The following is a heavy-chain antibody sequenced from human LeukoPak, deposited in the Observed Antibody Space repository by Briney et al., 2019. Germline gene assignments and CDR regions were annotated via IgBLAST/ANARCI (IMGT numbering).Heavy chain of an antibody. CDR2: ITASGHST. CDR3: AKFRVGYNYGIHFDY. Sequence: GGSLRLSCAASGFTFSTYAMTWVRQAPGRGLEWVSAITASGHSTYYADSVKGRFTISRDNSKNTLFLQMNSLRADDTAIYYCAKFRVGYNYGIHFDYWGQGTLSPSPQ. J-gene: IGHJ4*02. V-gene: IGHV3-23*01. D-gene: IGHD5-18*01. CDR1: GFTFSTYA.